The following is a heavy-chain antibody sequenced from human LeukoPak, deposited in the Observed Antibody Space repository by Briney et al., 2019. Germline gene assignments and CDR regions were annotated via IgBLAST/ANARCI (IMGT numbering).Heavy chain of an antibody. D-gene: IGHD1-1*01. CDR1: GFTFSDYD. Sequence: SGGSLRLSCAASGFTFSDYDMHWVRQATGKGLEWVSAIGTAGDTYYTGSVKGRFTIPRENAKNSLYLQMNSLGAGDTAVYYCARVAKERVGGVYYFDYWGQGTLVTVSS. J-gene: IGHJ4*02. V-gene: IGHV3-13*01. CDR3: ARVAKERVGGVYYFDY. CDR2: IGTAGDT.